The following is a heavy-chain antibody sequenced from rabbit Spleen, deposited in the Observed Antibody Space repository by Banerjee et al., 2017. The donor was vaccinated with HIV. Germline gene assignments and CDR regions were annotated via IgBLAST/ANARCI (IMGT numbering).Heavy chain of an antibody. D-gene: IGHD1-1*01. J-gene: IGHJ2*01. V-gene: IGHV1S7*01. CDR3: ARNYVNVFAP. Sequence: QLVESGGGLVQPGGSLKLSCKASGFDFSRYYMSWVRQAPGKGLEWIGDIDPIFGIAVYASWVNGRFTISSHNAQNTLYLQLNSLTAADTATYFCARNYVNVFAPWGPGTLVTVS. CDR2: IDPIFGIA. CDR1: GFDFSRYY.